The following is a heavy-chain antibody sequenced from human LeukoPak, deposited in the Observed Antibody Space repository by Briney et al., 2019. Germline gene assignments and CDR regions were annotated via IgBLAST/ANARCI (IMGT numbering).Heavy chain of an antibody. CDR2: ISGRGGST. J-gene: IGHJ6*03. CDR1: GFTFSSYA. D-gene: IGHD6-13*01. CDR3: AKRDSITAADTTLYDYSHIHG. Sequence: PGGSLRLSCAASGFTFSSYAMSWVRQAPGKGLEWVSSISGRGGSTYYADSVKGRFTISRDNAKNTVYLQMNSLRAEDTAVYYSAKRDSITAADTTLYDYSHIHGWGTGTTVRVS. V-gene: IGHV3-23*01.